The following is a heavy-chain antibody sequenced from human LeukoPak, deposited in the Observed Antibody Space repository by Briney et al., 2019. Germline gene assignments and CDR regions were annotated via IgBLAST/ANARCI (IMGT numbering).Heavy chain of an antibody. CDR1: GFTFSSYW. CDR3: ARDRQYGMDV. Sequence: PGGSLRLSCAASGFTFSSYWMHWVRQAPGKGLAWVSRINTDGSTTNYADSVKGRFTISRDNAKNTLYLQMNSLRGEDTAVYYCARDRQYGMDVWGQGTTVTVSS. CDR2: INTDGSTT. J-gene: IGHJ6*02. V-gene: IGHV3-74*01.